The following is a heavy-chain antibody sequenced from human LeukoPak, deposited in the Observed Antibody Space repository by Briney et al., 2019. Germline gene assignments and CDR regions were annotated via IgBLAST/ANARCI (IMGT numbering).Heavy chain of an antibody. CDR2: IYYSGST. CDR3: ARDRAPGGGKGGYFDL. V-gene: IGHV4-59*12. D-gene: IGHD2-15*01. J-gene: IGHJ2*01. CDR1: DGSISSYY. Sequence: PSETLSLTCTVSDGSISSYYWSWIRQPPGKGLEWIGYIYYSGSTNYNPSLKSRVTISVDTSKNQFSLKLSSVTAADTAVYYCARDRAPGGGKGGYFDLWGRGTLVTVSS.